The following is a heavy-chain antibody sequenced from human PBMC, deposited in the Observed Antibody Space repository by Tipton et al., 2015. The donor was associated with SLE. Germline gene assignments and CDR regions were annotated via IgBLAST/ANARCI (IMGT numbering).Heavy chain of an antibody. CDR2: IYYSGSTD. V-gene: IGHV4-31*03. CDR3: ARHLCTNGVCPFDY. CDR1: GDSISNVGYY. Sequence: TLSLTCTVSGDSISNVGYYWSWIRQHPGKGLEWIGCIYYSGSTDYYDPSLESRVSISIDTSKNEFSLEVTSLTAADTAVYYCARHLCTNGVCPFDYWGQGIQVTVSS. J-gene: IGHJ4*02. D-gene: IGHD2-8*01.